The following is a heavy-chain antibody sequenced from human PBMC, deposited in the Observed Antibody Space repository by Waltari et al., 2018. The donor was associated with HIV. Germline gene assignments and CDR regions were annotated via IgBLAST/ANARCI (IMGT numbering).Heavy chain of an antibody. CDR3: GGGLGGDAFDI. CDR1: GYTFTGYY. J-gene: IGHJ3*02. Sequence: QVQLVQSGAEVKKPGASVKVSCKASGYTFTGYYMHWVRQAPGQGLEWRERINPNSGGKNYERKVQGRVTMTGTTPISTAYMELSGLRSDDTAVYYCGGGLGGDAFDIWGQGTMVTVSS. CDR2: INPNSGGK. D-gene: IGHD3-16*01. V-gene: IGHV1-2*06.